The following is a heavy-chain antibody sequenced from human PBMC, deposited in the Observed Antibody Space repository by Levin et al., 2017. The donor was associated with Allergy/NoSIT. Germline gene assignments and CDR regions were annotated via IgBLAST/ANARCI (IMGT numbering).Heavy chain of an antibody. CDR1: GFTFSSYT. Sequence: PGGSLRLSCAASGFTFSSYTMTWVRQAPGKGLEWVSTMRYSGDTTYYADSVKGRFTISRDSSKDTLFLQMNSLRAEAPAVYYCAKGLSSGSPYRAFDMWGQGTMVTVSS. D-gene: IGHD1-26*01. CDR3: AKGLSSGSPYRAFDM. V-gene: IGHV3-23*01. J-gene: IGHJ3*02. CDR2: MRYSGDTT.